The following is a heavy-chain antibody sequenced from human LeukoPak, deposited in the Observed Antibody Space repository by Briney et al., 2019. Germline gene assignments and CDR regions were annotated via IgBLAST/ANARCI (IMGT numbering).Heavy chain of an antibody. CDR3: AREGAVGGLFDY. J-gene: IGHJ4*02. CDR2: IYSGGST. D-gene: IGHD4-23*01. Sequence: PGGSLRFSRAASGFTVSSNYMSWVRQAPGKGLEWVSVIYSGGSTYYADSVKGRFTISRDNSKNTLYLQMNSLRAEDTAVYYCAREGAVGGLFDYWGQGTLVTVSS. V-gene: IGHV3-53*01. CDR1: GFTVSSNY.